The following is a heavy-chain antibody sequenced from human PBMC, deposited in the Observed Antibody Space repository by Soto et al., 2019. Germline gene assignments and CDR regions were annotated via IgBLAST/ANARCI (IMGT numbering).Heavy chain of an antibody. Sequence: PSETLSLTCTVSGGSISSGGYYWSWIRQHPGKGLEWIGYIYYSGSTYYNPSLKSRVTISVDTSKNQFSLKLSSVTAADTAVYYCARAYYGSGSPPGASPNDDAFDIWGQGTMVTVSS. CDR1: GGSISSGGYY. CDR2: IYYSGST. J-gene: IGHJ3*02. V-gene: IGHV4-31*03. CDR3: ARAYYGSGSPPGASPNDDAFDI. D-gene: IGHD3-10*01.